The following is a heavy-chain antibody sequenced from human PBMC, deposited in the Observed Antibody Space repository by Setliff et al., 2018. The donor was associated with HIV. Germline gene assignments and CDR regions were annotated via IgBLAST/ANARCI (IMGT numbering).Heavy chain of an antibody. V-gene: IGHV3-74*03. CDR1: GFTFTNYW. CDR2: LHGDGTAT. Sequence: PGGSLRLSCVTSGFTFTNYWMFWVRQGPGRELVWVSRLHGDGTATTYADSVRGRFTASRDSAKNTLYLQMNRLRAEDTAIYYCARGGRYSFDPLECWGQGTLVTVSS. J-gene: IGHJ4*02. CDR3: ARGGRYSFDPLEC. D-gene: IGHD5-18*01.